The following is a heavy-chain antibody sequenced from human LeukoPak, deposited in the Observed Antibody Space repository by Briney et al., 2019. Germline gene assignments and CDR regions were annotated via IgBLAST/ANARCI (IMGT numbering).Heavy chain of an antibody. CDR1: GGSFSGYY. Sequence: SETLSLTCAVYGGSFSGYYWSWIRQPPGKGLEWIGEINHSGSTNYNPSLKSRVTISVDTSKSQFSLKVSSVTAADTAVYYCARGLSAHGSGSYYPWGYYYYMDVWGKGTTVTISS. D-gene: IGHD3-10*01. CDR2: INHSGST. J-gene: IGHJ6*03. V-gene: IGHV4-34*01. CDR3: ARGLSAHGSGSYYPWGYYYYMDV.